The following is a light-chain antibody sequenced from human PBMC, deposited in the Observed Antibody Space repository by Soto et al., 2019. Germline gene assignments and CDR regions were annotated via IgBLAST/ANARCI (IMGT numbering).Light chain of an antibody. Sequence: EIVLTQSPGTLSLSPGERATLSCRASQSVSSSYLAWYQQKPGQAPRLLIYGASSRATVIPDRFSGSGSGTDFTRTISSLEPEDFAAYYCQQYGSAPPRLTFGGGTKVEIK. CDR1: QSVSSSY. V-gene: IGKV3-20*01. J-gene: IGKJ4*01. CDR2: GAS. CDR3: QQYGSAPPRLT.